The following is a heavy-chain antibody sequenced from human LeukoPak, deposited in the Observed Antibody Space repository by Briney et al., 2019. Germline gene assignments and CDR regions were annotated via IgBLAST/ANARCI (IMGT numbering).Heavy chain of an antibody. Sequence: SETLSLTCTVSGGSISSYYWTWIRQPPGKGLEWIGYIYYSGSTNYNPSLKSRVTISVDTSKKHFSLKLSSVTAADTAVYYYARHFAVPGTYTPYYGMDVWGQGTTVTVS. D-gene: IGHD3-3*01. V-gene: IGHV4-59*08. CDR2: IYYSGST. J-gene: IGHJ6*02. CDR1: GGSISSYY. CDR3: ARHFAVPGTYTPYYGMDV.